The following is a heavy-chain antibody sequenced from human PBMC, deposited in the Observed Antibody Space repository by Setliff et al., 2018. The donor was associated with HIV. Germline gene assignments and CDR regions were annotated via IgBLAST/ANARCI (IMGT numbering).Heavy chain of an antibody. Sequence: GSLRLSCVASGFTFSNFAMHWVRQVPGKGLGWVAFIGHDGNKKYYADFVKGRFTISRDNSKNTLYLQTSSLKTEDTAMYFCARAFPGFCSLIDCYRPGYYYYMDVWGTGTTVTVSS. CDR2: IGHDGNKK. J-gene: IGHJ6*03. CDR1: GFTFSNFA. CDR3: ARAFPGFCSLIDCYRPGYYYYMDV. V-gene: IGHV3-30*02. D-gene: IGHD2-21*01.